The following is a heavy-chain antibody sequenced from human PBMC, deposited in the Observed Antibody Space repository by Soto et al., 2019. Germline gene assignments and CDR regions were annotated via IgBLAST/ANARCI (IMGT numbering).Heavy chain of an antibody. J-gene: IGHJ4*02. D-gene: IGHD3-22*01. V-gene: IGHV3-73*01. CDR2: IRSKANSYAT. CDR1: GFTFSGSA. CDR3: TRGYSYDSSGSY. Sequence: GGSLRLSCAASGFTFSGSAMHWVRQASGKGLEWVGRIRSKANSYATAYAASVKGRFTISRDDSKNTAYLQMNSLKTEYTAVYYCTRGYSYDSSGSYWGQGTLVTVSS.